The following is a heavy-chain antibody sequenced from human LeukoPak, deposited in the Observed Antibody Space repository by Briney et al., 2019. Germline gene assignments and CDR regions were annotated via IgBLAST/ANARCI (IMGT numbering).Heavy chain of an antibody. CDR3: AKGYCTGASCYVLDS. J-gene: IGHJ4*02. CDR2: INPSVSST. V-gene: IGHV1-46*01. CDR1: GYDFTTNY. D-gene: IGHD2-15*01. Sequence: ASVKVSCKASGYDFTTNYIHWVRQAPRQGLECMGTINPSVSSTTYGQRFRGRVTMTRDTSTATVYMDLGSLTSEDTAIYYCAKGYCTGASCYVLDSWGQGTLVTASS.